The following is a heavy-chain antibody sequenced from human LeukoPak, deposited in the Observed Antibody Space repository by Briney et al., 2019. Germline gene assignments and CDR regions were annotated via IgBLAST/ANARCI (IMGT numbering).Heavy chain of an antibody. CDR3: ARRYCSGGSCYSSLDY. J-gene: IGHJ4*02. V-gene: IGHV4-61*05. CDR1: GGSISVTSYF. CDR2: IYYSGST. D-gene: IGHD2-15*01. Sequence: PSETLSLTCAVSGGSISVTSYFWGWIRQPPGKGLEWIGYIYYSGSTNYNPSLKSRVTISVDTSKNQFSLKLSSATAADTAVYYCARRYCSGGSCYSSLDYWGQGSLVTVSS.